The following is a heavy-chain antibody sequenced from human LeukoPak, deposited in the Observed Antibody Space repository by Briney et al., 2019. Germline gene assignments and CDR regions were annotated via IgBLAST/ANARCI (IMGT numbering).Heavy chain of an antibody. J-gene: IGHJ4*02. CDR2: IIPIFGTA. D-gene: IGHD6-13*01. V-gene: IGHV1-69*13. Sequence: ASVKVSCKASGGTFSSYAISWVRQAPGQGLEWMGGIIPIFGTANYAQKFQGRVTITADESTSTAYMELSSLRSEDTAVYYCAREERGSIAAAGTVDYWGQGTLVTVSS. CDR3: AREERGSIAAAGTVDY. CDR1: GGTFSSYA.